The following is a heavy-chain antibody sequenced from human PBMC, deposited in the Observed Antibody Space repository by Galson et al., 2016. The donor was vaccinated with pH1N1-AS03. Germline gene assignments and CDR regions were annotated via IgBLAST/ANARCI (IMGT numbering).Heavy chain of an antibody. CDR1: GYIFTGFY. V-gene: IGHV1-2*04. Sequence: KVSCKASGYIFTGFYVHWVRQAPGHGLEWMGWINPNSGVTNYAQKFQAWVTMTGDTSISTAYMELYGLKSDDTAVYYCARDPRGPCSSATCPTTYYFGMDVWGQGTTVIVSS. D-gene: IGHD1-26*01. CDR2: INPNSGVT. J-gene: IGHJ6*02. CDR3: ARDPRGPCSSATCPTTYYFGMDV.